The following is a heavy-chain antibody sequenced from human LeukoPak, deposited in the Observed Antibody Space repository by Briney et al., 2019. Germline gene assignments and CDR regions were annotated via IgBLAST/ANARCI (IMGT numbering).Heavy chain of an antibody. V-gene: IGHV3-30*18. J-gene: IGHJ4*02. D-gene: IGHD6-19*01. CDR2: ISYDGSNK. Sequence: PGGSLRLSCAASGFTLSSYGMHWVRQAPGKGLEWVAVISYDGSNKYYADSVKGRFTISRDNSKNTLYLQMNSLRAEDTAVYYCAKALSSGFDYWGQGTLVTVSS. CDR3: AKALSSGFDY. CDR1: GFTLSSYG.